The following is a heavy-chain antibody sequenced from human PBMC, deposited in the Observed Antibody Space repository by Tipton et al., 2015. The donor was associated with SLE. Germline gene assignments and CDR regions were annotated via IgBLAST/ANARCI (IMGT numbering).Heavy chain of an antibody. Sequence: TLSLTCTVSGGSIGSSYYWAWIRQPPGKGLDWIGTIYYSGNTYYSPALQSRVTMFIDASKNQFSLKLNSVTAADTAIYYCARAKGAGSFDYWGQGTLVTVSS. D-gene: IGHD6-19*01. V-gene: IGHV4-39*07. CDR3: ARAKGAGSFDY. CDR2: IYYSGNT. CDR1: GGSIGSSYY. J-gene: IGHJ4*02.